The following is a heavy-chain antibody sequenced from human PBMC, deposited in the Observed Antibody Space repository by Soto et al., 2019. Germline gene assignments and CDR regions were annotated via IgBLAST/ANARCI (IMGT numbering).Heavy chain of an antibody. J-gene: IGHJ4*02. CDR2: IYSSGTFI. CDR1: GFLFRTYG. Sequence: EVQLVESGGGLVKPGGSLRLSCTASGFLFRTYGMTWVRQAPGKGLEWVSSIYSSGTFIYYADSVKGRFTISRDDAKNSLFLQMNSLRAEDTAVYYCGRAIGRGIIRDWGQGTLVTVSS. V-gene: IGHV3-21*01. D-gene: IGHD3-10*01. CDR3: GRAIGRGIIRD.